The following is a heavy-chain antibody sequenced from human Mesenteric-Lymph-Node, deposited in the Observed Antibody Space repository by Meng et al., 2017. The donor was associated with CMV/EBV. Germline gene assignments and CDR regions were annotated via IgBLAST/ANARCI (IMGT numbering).Heavy chain of an antibody. J-gene: IGHJ5*02. CDR2: IYDTGKT. CDR3: ARDRDQLTHSNCFDP. D-gene: IGHD2-2*01. V-gene: IGHV4-4*02. Sequence: SGDSISKNEWWSWVSEPPGKGREWIGDIYDTGKTYYNPSLKGRVTISVDKSKNQFSLNLKSMTAADTAVYYCARDRDQLTHSNCFDPWGQGILVTVSS. CDR1: GDSISKNEW.